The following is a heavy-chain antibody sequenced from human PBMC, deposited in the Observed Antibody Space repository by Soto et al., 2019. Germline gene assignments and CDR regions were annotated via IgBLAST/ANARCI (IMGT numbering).Heavy chain of an antibody. CDR3: ARDYDFWSGYYFAFGMDV. CDR1: GYTFASYA. J-gene: IGHJ6*02. Sequence: ASVKVSCKASGYTFASYAMHWVRQAPGQRLEWMGWINAGNGNTKYSQKFQGRVTITRDTSASTAYMELSSLRSEDTAVYYCARDYDFWSGYYFAFGMDVWGQGTTVTVSS. D-gene: IGHD3-3*01. V-gene: IGHV1-3*01. CDR2: INAGNGNT.